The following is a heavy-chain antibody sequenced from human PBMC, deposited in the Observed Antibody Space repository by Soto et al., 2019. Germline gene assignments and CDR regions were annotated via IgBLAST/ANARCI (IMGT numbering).Heavy chain of an antibody. CDR3: ARDLSGGSSWYEFDS. D-gene: IGHD6-13*01. CDR1: GDSIRSSY. CDR2: VHYSGAT. V-gene: IGHV4-59*01. Sequence: SETLSLTCTVSGDSIRSSYRSWVRQPPGKGLEWIGYVHYSGATNSNPSLKSRVTISADTSKNQFSLKVVSVTPSDTAVYFCARDLSGGSSWYEFDSWGPGILVTVSS. J-gene: IGHJ4*02.